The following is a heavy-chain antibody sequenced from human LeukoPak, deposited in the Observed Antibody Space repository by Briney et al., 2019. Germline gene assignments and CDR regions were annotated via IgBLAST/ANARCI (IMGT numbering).Heavy chain of an antibody. V-gene: IGHV4-59*01. J-gene: IGHJ4*02. CDR3: ATIRDFWSGYSDY. CDR1: GGSISSYY. Sequence: SETLSLTCTVSGGSISSYYWSWIRQPPGKGLEWIGFISSSGSTTYNPSLKGRVTISLDTSKNQFSLKLSPVTAADSAVYYCATIRDFWSGYSDYWGQGTLVSVSS. CDR2: ISSSGST. D-gene: IGHD3-3*01.